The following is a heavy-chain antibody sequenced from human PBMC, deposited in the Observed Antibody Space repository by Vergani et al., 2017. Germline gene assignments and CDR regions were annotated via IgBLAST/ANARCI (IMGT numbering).Heavy chain of an antibody. CDR1: GFTFSSYS. Sequence: EVQLVESGGGLVQPGGSLRLSCAASGFTFSSYSMNWVRQAPGKGLEWVSSISSSSSYIYYADSVKGRFTISRDNAKNSLYLQMNSLRAEDTAVYYCARAWEQWLASFDPWGQGTLVTVSS. J-gene: IGHJ5*02. CDR3: ARAWEQWLASFDP. D-gene: IGHD6-19*01. V-gene: IGHV3-21*01. CDR2: ISSSSSYI.